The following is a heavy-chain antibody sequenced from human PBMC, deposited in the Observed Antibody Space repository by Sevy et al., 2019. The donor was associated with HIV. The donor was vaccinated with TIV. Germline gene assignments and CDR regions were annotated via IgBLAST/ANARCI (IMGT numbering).Heavy chain of an antibody. CDR2: IKQDGSEK. D-gene: IGHD3-9*01. CDR3: ARARQRDYDILTGYYGLWYFDL. CDR1: GFTFSSYW. J-gene: IGHJ2*01. V-gene: IGHV3-7*01. Sequence: GGSLRLSCAASGFTFSSYWMSWVRQAPGKGLEWVANIKQDGSEKYYVDSVKGRFTISRDNAKNSLYLQMNSLRAEDTAVYYCARARQRDYDILTGYYGLWYFDLWGRGTLVTVSS.